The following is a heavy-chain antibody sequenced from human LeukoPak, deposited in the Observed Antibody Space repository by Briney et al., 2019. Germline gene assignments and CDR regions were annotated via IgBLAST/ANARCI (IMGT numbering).Heavy chain of an antibody. V-gene: IGHV3-30*18. Sequence: GGSLRLSCAASGFNFMSYGMHWVRQAPGKGLEWVTFISYDGSNKNYADSVKGRFSISRDNPETTLYLQMSSLRAEDTAVYYCAKLAYDASGSSRPSFDIWGQGTMVTVSS. CDR2: ISYDGSNK. D-gene: IGHD3-22*01. J-gene: IGHJ3*02. CDR1: GFNFMSYG. CDR3: AKLAYDASGSSRPSFDI.